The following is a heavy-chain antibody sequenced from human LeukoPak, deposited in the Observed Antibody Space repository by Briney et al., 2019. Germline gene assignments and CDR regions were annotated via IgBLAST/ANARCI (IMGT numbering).Heavy chain of an antibody. CDR1: GGSISSGSYY. CDR3: ASEGGSHGALDY. J-gene: IGHJ4*02. D-gene: IGHD1-26*01. Sequence: SQTLSLTCTVSGGSISSGSYYWSWIRQPAGKGLEWIGRIYTSGSTNYNPSLKSRVTISVDTSKNQFSLKLSSVTAADAAVYYCASEGGSHGALDYWGQGTLVTVSS. V-gene: IGHV4-61*02. CDR2: IYTSGST.